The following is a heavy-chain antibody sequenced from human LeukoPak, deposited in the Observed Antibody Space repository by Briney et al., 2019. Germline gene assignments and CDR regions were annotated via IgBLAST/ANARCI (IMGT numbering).Heavy chain of an antibody. CDR1: GGSIRSSSYY. CDR3: ARGGRHYDSSPFDY. CDR2: IYYSGST. J-gene: IGHJ4*02. V-gene: IGHV4-61*01. Sequence: SETLSLTCAVSGGSIRSSSYYWSWIRQPPGKGLEWIGYIYYSGSTNYNPSLKSRVTISLDTSKNQFSLKLSSVTAADTAVYYCARGGRHYDSSPFDYWGQGTLVTVSS. D-gene: IGHD3-22*01.